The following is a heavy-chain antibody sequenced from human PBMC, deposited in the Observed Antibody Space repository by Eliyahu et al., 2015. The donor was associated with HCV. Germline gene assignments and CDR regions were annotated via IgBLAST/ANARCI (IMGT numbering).Heavy chain of an antibody. D-gene: IGHD3-10*01. CDR3: ARVARTLLYGSRALDP. CDR2: IYYSGTT. Sequence: QVQLQESGPGLVKPSQTLSLTCTVSGGSIXXGGYYWSWIRQHPGKGLEWVGNIYYSGTTYYNPSLKSRLTISVDTSKNQFSLKLSSVTAADTAVYYCARVARTLLYGSRALDPWGQGTLVTVSS. CDR1: GGSIXXGGYY. J-gene: IGHJ5*02. V-gene: IGHV4-31*03.